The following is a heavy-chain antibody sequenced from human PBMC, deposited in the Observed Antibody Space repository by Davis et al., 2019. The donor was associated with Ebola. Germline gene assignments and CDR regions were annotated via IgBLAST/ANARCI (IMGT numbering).Heavy chain of an antibody. D-gene: IGHD5-24*01. Sequence: PGGSLRLSCAASGFTFSSYWMSWVRQAPGKGLEWVANIKQDGSEKYYVDSVKGRFTISRDNAKNSLYLQMNSLRAEDTAVYYCARDYRDGYNYYYYYGMDVWGQGTTVTVSS. V-gene: IGHV3-7*03. CDR1: GFTFSSYW. J-gene: IGHJ6*02. CDR2: IKQDGSEK. CDR3: ARDYRDGYNYYYYYGMDV.